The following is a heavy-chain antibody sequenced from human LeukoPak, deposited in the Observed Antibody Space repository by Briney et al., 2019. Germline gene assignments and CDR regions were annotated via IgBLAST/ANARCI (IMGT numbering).Heavy chain of an antibody. Sequence: PGRTLRLFCASSGFTFSSYGMHWVRQAPGKGLEWVAVISYDGSNKYYADSVKGRFTISRDNSKNTLYLQMNSLRAEDTAVYYCAKDLGPYDILTGCDYWGQGTLVTVSS. D-gene: IGHD3-9*01. J-gene: IGHJ4*02. CDR2: ISYDGSNK. V-gene: IGHV3-30*18. CDR1: GFTFSSYG. CDR3: AKDLGPYDILTGCDY.